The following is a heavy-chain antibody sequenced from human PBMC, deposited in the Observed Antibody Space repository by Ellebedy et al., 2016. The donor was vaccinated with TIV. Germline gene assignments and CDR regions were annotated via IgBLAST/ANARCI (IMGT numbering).Heavy chain of an antibody. CDR1: GGPMNNGSYF. Sequence: MPSETLSLTCTVSGGPMNNGSYFWGWIRQPPGKGLEWIGSVHYSGITYSNPSLKSRVTISADTSKTQFSLKLNSVTAADTAVYFRGRGHDYSKSGDNWGQGTLVTVSS. CDR3: GRGHDYSKSGDN. D-gene: IGHD5-12*01. CDR2: VHYSGIT. V-gene: IGHV4-39*02. J-gene: IGHJ4*02.